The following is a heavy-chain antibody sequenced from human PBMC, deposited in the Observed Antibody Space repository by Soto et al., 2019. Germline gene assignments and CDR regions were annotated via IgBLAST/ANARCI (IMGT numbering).Heavy chain of an antibody. CDR2: THPGESQT. CDR3: ARHENYYYAYYGMDV. V-gene: IGHV5-51*01. CDR1: GYSSTTYW. Sequence: PGESLKISCQASGYSSTTYWIAWVRQKPGKGLEWMGITHPGESQTRYSSSFQGQVTISFDRSTSTAYLQWSSLKASDTAIYYCARHENYYYAYYGMDVWGQGTTVTVSS. J-gene: IGHJ6*02.